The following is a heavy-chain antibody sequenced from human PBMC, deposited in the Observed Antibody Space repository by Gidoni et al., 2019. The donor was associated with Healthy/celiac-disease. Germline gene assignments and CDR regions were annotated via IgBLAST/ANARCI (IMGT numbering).Heavy chain of an antibody. Sequence: EVQLVESGGGLVKPGGSLRLSCAASGFTFSSDSMNWVRQAPGKVLGWVSSISSSSSYIYYADSVKGRFTISRDNAKNSLYLQMNSLRAEDTAVYYCARDIAARQGPPYWYFDLWGRGTLVTVSS. V-gene: IGHV3-21*01. CDR1: GFTFSSDS. D-gene: IGHD6-6*01. J-gene: IGHJ2*01. CDR2: ISSSSSYI. CDR3: ARDIAARQGPPYWYFDL.